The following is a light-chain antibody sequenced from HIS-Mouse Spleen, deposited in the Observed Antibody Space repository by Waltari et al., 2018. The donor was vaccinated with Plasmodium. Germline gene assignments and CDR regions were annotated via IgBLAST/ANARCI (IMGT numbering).Light chain of an antibody. CDR3: YSTDSSGNHRV. CDR2: EDS. CDR1: ALPKKY. J-gene: IGLJ3*02. Sequence: SYELTQPPSVSVSPGQTARITCSGDALPKKYAYWYQKKSGQAPVLVIYEDSKRPSGIPERFSVSSAGTIATLTISGAQVEDEADYYCYSTDSSGNHRVFGGGTKLTVL. V-gene: IGLV3-10*01.